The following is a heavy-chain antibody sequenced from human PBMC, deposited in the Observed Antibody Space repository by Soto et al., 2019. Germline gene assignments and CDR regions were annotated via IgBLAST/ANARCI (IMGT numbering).Heavy chain of an antibody. J-gene: IGHJ6*02. V-gene: IGHV3-30*18. CDR3: SKDAGGTTPHGPSLGAWYFYYGMDV. Sequence: GGSLRLSCAASGFPFSTYAMTWVRQAPGKGLEWVAVISYDGTNKYYGDSAKGRFTIARDNSRNTLYLEMNSLSEEDTAVYYCSKDAGGTTPHGPSLGAWYFYYGMDVWGPGTTVTVSS. CDR2: ISYDGTNK. CDR1: GFPFSTYA. D-gene: IGHD3-16*01.